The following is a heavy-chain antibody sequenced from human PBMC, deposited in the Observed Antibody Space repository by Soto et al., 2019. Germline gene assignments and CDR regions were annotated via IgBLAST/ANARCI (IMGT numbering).Heavy chain of an antibody. CDR2: IGTAGDT. D-gene: IGHD3-10*01. V-gene: IGHV3-13*01. J-gene: IGHJ3*02. Sequence: GGSLRLSCAASGFTFSSYDMHWVRQATGKGLEWVSAIGTAGDTYYPGSVKGRFTISRENAKNSLYLQMNSLRAGDTAVYYCARGNYYGSGGTGDAFDIWSQGTM. CDR1: GFTFSSYD. CDR3: ARGNYYGSGGTGDAFDI.